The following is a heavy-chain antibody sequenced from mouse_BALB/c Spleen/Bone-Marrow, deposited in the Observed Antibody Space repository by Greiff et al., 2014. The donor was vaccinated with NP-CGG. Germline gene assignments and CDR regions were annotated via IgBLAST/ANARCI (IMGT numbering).Heavy chain of an antibody. J-gene: IGHJ3*01. CDR2: IDTSDSYT. D-gene: IGHD2-14*01. Sequence: VQLQESGAELVKPGASVKMSCTASGLTFTDSWMHWVKQRPGQGLEWIGAIDTSDSYTSYNQKFKGKATLTVDESSNTAYMQLSSLTSEDSAVYYCTRTEDRFDPFPYWGQGTLVTVSA. V-gene: IGHV1-69*02. CDR3: TRTEDRFDPFPY. CDR1: GLTFTDSW.